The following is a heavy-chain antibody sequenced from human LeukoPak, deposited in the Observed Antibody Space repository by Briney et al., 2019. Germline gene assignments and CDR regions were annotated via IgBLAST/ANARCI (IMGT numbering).Heavy chain of an antibody. CDR2: IYYSGST. CDR3: ARIHIVATKAIDY. CDR1: GGSISSSSYY. Sequence: SETLSLTCTVSGGSISSSSYYWGWIRQPPGKGLEWIGSIYYSGSTYYNPSLKSRVTISVDTSKNQFSLKLSSVTAADTAVYYCARIHIVATKAIDYWGQGTLVTVSS. J-gene: IGHJ4*02. D-gene: IGHD5-12*01. V-gene: IGHV4-39*01.